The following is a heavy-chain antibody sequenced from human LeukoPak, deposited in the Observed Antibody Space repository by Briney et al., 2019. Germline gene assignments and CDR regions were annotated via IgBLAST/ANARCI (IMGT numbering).Heavy chain of an antibody. J-gene: IGHJ4*02. CDR2: MNPNSGNT. CDR1: GYTFTSYD. CDR3: ARVLRRSTSCPVGY. Sequence: ASVKVSCKASGYTFTSYDINWVRQATGQGLEWMGWMNPNSGNTGYAQKFQGRVTVTRNTSISTAYMELSSLRSEDTAVYYCARVLRRSTSCPVGYWGQGTLVTISS. V-gene: IGHV1-8*01. D-gene: IGHD2-2*01.